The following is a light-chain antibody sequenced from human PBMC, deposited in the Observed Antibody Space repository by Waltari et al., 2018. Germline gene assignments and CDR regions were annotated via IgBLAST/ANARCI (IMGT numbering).Light chain of an antibody. CDR3: QQYYSTPVT. V-gene: IGKV4-1*01. Sequence: DIVMTQSPDSLAGSLGERATINCKSSQSVLSSSNNKNYLAWYQQKPGQPPKLVIYWASTRESGVPDRFSGSGSGTDFTLTISSLQAEDVAVYYCQQYYSTPVTFGGGTKLEI. J-gene: IGKJ4*01. CDR2: WAS. CDR1: QSVLSSSNNKNY.